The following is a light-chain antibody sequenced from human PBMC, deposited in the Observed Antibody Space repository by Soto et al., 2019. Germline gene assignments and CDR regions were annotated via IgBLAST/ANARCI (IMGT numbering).Light chain of an antibody. Sequence: IQLTQSPSSLSASVGDRVTITCRASQGINTFLAWYQQKAGKAPKLLIYAASTLESGVPSRFSGSGSGTEFTLTISSLQPDDFATYYCQQYNSYSVTFGQGTKVDIK. CDR1: QGINTF. V-gene: IGKV1-9*01. CDR3: QQYNSYSVT. CDR2: AAS. J-gene: IGKJ1*01.